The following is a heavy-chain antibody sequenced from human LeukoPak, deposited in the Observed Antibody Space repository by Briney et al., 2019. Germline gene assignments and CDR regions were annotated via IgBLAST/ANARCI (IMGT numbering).Heavy chain of an antibody. CDR1: GGSISSSSYY. CDR2: IYYSGST. CDR3: ARGPYGDYLYYFDY. J-gene: IGHJ4*02. Sequence: SETLSLTCTVSGGSISSSSYYWGWIRQPPGKGLEWIGSIYYSGSTYYNPSLKSRVTISVDTSKNQFSLKLSSVTAADTAVYYCARGPYGDYLYYFDYWGQGTLVTVSS. V-gene: IGHV4-39*07. D-gene: IGHD4-17*01.